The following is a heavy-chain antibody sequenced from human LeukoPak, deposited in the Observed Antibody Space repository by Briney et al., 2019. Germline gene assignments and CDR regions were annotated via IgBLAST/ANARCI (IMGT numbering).Heavy chain of an antibody. CDR3: ARDPLTGSYGVNWLDP. D-gene: IGHD1-26*01. V-gene: IGHV3-30*02. CDR2: IRYDGSNK. Sequence: GGSLRLSCAASGFTFSSYGMHWVRQAPGKGLEGVAFIRYDGSNKYYADSVKGRFTISRDNSKNTVYLQMNSLRVEDTAIYSCARDPLTGSYGVNWLDPWGQGTLVTVSS. J-gene: IGHJ5*02. CDR1: GFTFSSYG.